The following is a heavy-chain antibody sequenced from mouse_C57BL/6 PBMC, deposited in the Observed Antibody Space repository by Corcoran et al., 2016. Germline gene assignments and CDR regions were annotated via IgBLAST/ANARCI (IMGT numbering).Heavy chain of an antibody. D-gene: IGHD3-1*01. CDR2: ISYDGSN. Sequence: DVQLQESGPGLVKPSQSLSLTCSVTGYSITSGYYWNWIRQFPGNKLEWMGYISYDGSNNYNPSLKNRISITRDTSKNQFFLKLNSVTTEDTATYYCARDSSCYWGQGTTLTVSS. V-gene: IGHV3-6*01. CDR3: ARDSSCY. J-gene: IGHJ2*01. CDR1: GYSITSGYY.